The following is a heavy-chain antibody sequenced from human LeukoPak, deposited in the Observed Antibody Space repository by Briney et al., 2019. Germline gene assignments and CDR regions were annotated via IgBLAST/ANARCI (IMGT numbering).Heavy chain of an antibody. CDR2: AYYRSNWDN. CDR3: ARNYYGSGSYYSHFDY. J-gene: IGHJ4*02. CDR1: ADSDPSNSAT. Sequence: SQTLSLTSAIPADSDPSNSATRNTNRQSPPRPPKRLGRAYYRSNWDNDYAVSVKSRITINPDTSKNQFSLQLKSVTPEDTAVYYCARNYYGSGSYYSHFDYWGQGTLVTVSS. V-gene: IGHV6-1*01. D-gene: IGHD3-10*01.